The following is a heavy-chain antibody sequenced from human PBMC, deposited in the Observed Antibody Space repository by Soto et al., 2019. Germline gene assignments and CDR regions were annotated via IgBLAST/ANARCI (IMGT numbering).Heavy chain of an antibody. CDR3: ARGGYSYGPESYYYYGLDV. Sequence: GGSLRLSCATSGFIFNNYWMHWVRQAPGKVLVWVSRINTDGSSTSYADSVKGRFTMSRDNAKNTLYLQMNSLRAEDTAVYYCARGGYSYGPESYYYYGLDVWGRGTTVTVSS. CDR1: GFIFNNYW. CDR2: INTDGSST. J-gene: IGHJ6*02. D-gene: IGHD5-18*01. V-gene: IGHV3-74*01.